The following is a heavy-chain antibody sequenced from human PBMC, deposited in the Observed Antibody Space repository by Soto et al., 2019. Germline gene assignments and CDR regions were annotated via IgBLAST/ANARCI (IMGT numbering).Heavy chain of an antibody. D-gene: IGHD5-12*01. CDR3: ARDRDEEMATPGAFDP. CDR1: GYTFTSYG. V-gene: IGHV1-18*01. CDR2: ISAYNGNT. J-gene: IGHJ5*02. Sequence: QVPLVQSGAEVKKPGASVKVSCKASGYTFTSYGISWVRQAPGQGLEWMGWISAYNGNTNYAQKLQGRVTMTTDTSTSTAYMELRSLRSDDTAVYYCARDRDEEMATPGAFDPWGQGTLVTVSS.